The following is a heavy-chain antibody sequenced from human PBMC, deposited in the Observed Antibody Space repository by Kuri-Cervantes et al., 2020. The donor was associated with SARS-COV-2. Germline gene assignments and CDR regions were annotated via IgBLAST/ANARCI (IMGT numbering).Heavy chain of an antibody. CDR1: GFTFSDYY. Sequence: GESLKISCAASGFTFSDYYMSWIRQAPGKGLEWVSYISSSGSTIYYADSVKGRFTISRDNAKNSLYLQMNSLRAEDTAVYYCARDRLFRDYYDSSGYYWNSGYFDLWGRGTLVTVSS. D-gene: IGHD3-22*01. V-gene: IGHV3-11*01. CDR2: ISSSGSTI. J-gene: IGHJ2*01. CDR3: ARDRLFRDYYDSSGYYWNSGYFDL.